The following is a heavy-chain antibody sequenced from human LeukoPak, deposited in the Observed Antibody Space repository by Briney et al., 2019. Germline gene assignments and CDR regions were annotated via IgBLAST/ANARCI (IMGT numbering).Heavy chain of an antibody. V-gene: IGHV3-48*01. CDR3: ARGGAARPDY. D-gene: IGHD6-6*01. CDR1: GFIFSNYG. CDR2: ISSSSSSI. J-gene: IGHJ4*02. Sequence: GGSLRLSCAASGFIFSNYGMDWVRQAPGKGLEWVSYISSSSSSIYYADSVKGRFTISRDNAMNSLFLQMNSLRAEDTAVYYCARGGAARPDYWGQGTLVTVSS.